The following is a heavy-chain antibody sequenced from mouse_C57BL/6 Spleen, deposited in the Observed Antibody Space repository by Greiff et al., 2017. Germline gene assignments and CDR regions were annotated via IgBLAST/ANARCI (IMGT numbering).Heavy chain of an antibody. CDR1: GYTFTSYW. CDR3: ARGDYGSSVPDY. V-gene: IGHV1-53*01. Sequence: QVQLQQPGPELVKPGASVKLSCKASGYTFTSYWMHWVKQRPGQGLEWIGNINPSNGGTNYNEKFKSKATLTVDKSSSTAYMPLRSLTSEDAAVYYCARGDYGSSVPDYWGQGTTLTVSS. CDR2: INPSNGGT. D-gene: IGHD1-1*01. J-gene: IGHJ2*01.